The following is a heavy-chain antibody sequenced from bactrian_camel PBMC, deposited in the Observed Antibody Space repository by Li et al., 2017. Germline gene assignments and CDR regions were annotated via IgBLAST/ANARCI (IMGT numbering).Heavy chain of an antibody. CDR1: GNAYSRKC. CDR3: AMTSYGGIWPDFGY. J-gene: IGHJ6*01. V-gene: IGHV3S67*01. Sequence: QLVESGGGSVQAGGSLRLSCVATGNAYSRKCMSWFRQSPGEEREVVAGIESTGATYYADSIKGRFTISLDGTKNMMYLQMSSLKSEDTALYYCAMTSYGGIWPDFGYWGQGTQVTVS. CDR2: IESTGAT. D-gene: IGHD6*01.